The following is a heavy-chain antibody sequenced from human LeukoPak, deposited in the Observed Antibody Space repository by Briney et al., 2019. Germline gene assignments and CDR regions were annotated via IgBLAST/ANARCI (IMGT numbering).Heavy chain of an antibody. J-gene: IGHJ5*02. V-gene: IGHV1-18*01. CDR1: GYTFTSYG. Sequence: GASVKVSCKASGYTFTSYGISWVRQAPGQGRECMGWISAYNGNTNYAQKLQGRVTMTTDTSTSTAYMELRSLRSDDTAVYYCARSSFKRWFDPWGQGTLVTVSS. CDR3: ARSSFKRWFDP. D-gene: IGHD2/OR15-2a*01. CDR2: ISAYNGNT.